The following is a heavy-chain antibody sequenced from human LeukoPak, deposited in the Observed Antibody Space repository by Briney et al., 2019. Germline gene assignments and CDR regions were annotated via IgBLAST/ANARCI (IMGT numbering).Heavy chain of an antibody. D-gene: IGHD3-22*01. CDR1: GFTFSNSA. CDR2: ISGSGGST. J-gene: IGHJ4*02. Sequence: GGSLRLSCAASGFTFSNSAMSWVRQAPGKGLEWVSGISGSGGSTYYADSVKGRFTISRDNSKNTVYLHMHSLRAEDTAAYYCARAMMVVANLWGVFDYWGQGTLVTVSS. CDR3: ARAMMVVANLWGVFDY. V-gene: IGHV3-23*01.